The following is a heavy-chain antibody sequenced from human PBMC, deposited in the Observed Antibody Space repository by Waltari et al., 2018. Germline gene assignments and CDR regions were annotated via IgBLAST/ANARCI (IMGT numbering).Heavy chain of an antibody. Sequence: QVQLVQSGAEVKKPGASVKVSCKASGYTFRHNYVQWVRQAPGQGLVWMGWINPDSGDTGSAQQFQGRVTLTRDTSISTTYMELNTLKFDDTAVYYCAREGHWKWFDLWGQGTLVTVSS. J-gene: IGHJ5*02. CDR3: AREGHWKWFDL. V-gene: IGHV1-2*02. D-gene: IGHD1-1*01. CDR2: INPDSGDT. CDR1: GYTFRHNY.